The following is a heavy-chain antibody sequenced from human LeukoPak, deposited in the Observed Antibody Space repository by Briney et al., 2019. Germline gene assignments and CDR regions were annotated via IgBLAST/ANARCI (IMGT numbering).Heavy chain of an antibody. D-gene: IGHD6-19*01. CDR3: ARDAREYSSGWTKHYFDY. V-gene: IGHV4-4*07. Sequence: SETLSLTCAVSGGSFSGHYWNWIRQPPGKGLEWIGRIYTSGSTNYNPSLKGRVTMSVDTSKNQFSLKLSSVTAADTAVYYCARDAREYSSGWTKHYFDYWGQGTLVTVSS. CDR2: IYTSGST. J-gene: IGHJ4*02. CDR1: GGSFSGHY.